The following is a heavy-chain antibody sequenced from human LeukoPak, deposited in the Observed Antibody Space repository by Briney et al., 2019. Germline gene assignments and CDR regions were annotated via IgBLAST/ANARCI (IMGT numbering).Heavy chain of an antibody. V-gene: IGHV1-69*05. Sequence: SVKVSCKASGGTFSCYAISWVRQAPGQGLEWMGGIIPIFGTANYAQKFQGRVTITTDESTSTAYMELSSLRSEDTAVYYCARDYYGSGSNLYGMDVWGQGTTVTVSS. CDR2: IIPIFGTA. J-gene: IGHJ6*02. CDR1: GGTFSCYA. CDR3: ARDYYGSGSNLYGMDV. D-gene: IGHD3-10*01.